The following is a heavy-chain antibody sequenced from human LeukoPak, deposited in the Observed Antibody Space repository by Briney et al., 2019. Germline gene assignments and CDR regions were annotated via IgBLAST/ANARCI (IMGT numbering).Heavy chain of an antibody. CDR3: ARERSRGIAVAGGGHWYFDF. J-gene: IGHJ2*01. CDR1: GFTFSSYS. V-gene: IGHV3-21*01. D-gene: IGHD6-19*01. Sequence: GGSLRLSCAASGFTFSSYSMNWVRQAPGKGLEWVSSISSSSSYIYYADSVKGRFTISRDNAKNSLYLQMNGLRAEDTAVYYCARERSRGIAVAGGGHWYFDFWGRGTLVTVSS. CDR2: ISSSSSYI.